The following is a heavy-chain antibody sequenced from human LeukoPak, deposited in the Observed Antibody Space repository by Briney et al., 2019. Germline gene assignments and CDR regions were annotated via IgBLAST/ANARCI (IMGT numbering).Heavy chain of an antibody. D-gene: IGHD6-19*01. CDR1: GFTFNTYD. CDR3: VKGGWADY. Sequence: PGRSLRLSCVASGFTFNTYDMHWVRQAPGKGLEWVAFIQSDGSNKHYADSLKGRFTISRDNSKNTMYLQMNSLRTEDTAVYYCVKGGWADYWGQGTLVTVSS. J-gene: IGHJ4*02. V-gene: IGHV3-30*02. CDR2: IQSDGSNK.